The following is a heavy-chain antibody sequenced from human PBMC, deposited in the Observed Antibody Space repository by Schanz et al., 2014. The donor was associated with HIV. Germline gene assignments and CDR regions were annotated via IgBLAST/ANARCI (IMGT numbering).Heavy chain of an antibody. D-gene: IGHD3-10*01. V-gene: IGHV3-30*18. J-gene: IGHJ4*02. CDR1: GFTFSSYG. CDR3: AKGGPMAPYPIDY. Sequence: VQLLESGGGVVQPGRSLRLSCAASGFTFSSYGMHWVRQAPGKGLEWVALISDDGSKKYYIDSVKGRFTISRDNSKNTLYLQMNNLRLEDTAVFYCAKGGPMAPYPIDYWGQGTLVTVSS. CDR2: ISDDGSKK.